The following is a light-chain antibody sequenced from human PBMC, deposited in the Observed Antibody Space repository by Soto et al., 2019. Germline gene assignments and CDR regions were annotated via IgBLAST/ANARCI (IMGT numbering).Light chain of an antibody. J-gene: IGLJ1*01. CDR2: NNN. CDR1: SSNIGMNT. CDR3: GAWDGSLKGYV. V-gene: IGLV1-44*01. Sequence: QSVLTQPPSVSGTPGQRVTISCSGSSSNIGMNTVNWYQQLPGTAPKVLIHNNNQRPSGVPDRFSGSTSGTSASLATSGLEAEDEAAYYCGAWDGSLKGYVFGTGTKVTVL.